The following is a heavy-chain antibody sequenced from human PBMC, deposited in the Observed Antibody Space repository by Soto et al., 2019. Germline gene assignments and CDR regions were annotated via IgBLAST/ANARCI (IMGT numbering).Heavy chain of an antibody. Sequence: GSLRLSCAASGFTFDDYTMHWVRQAPGKGLEWVSLISWDGGSTYYADSVKGRFTISRDNSKNSLYLQMNSLRTEDTALYYCAKDIVGYCSGGSCYDYYYGMDVWGQGTTVTVSS. CDR3: AKDIVGYCSGGSCYDYYYGMDV. V-gene: IGHV3-43*01. CDR2: ISWDGGST. J-gene: IGHJ6*02. D-gene: IGHD2-15*01. CDR1: GFTFDDYT.